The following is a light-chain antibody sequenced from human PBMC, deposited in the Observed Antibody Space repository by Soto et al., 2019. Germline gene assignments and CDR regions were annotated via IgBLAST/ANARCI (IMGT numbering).Light chain of an antibody. CDR1: SSNIGAGYD. Sequence: QSVLTQPPSVSGAPGQRVTISCTGSSSNIGAGYDVHWYQQLPGTAPKLLIYGNSNRRSGVPDRFSGSKSGTSASLAITGLQAEDEADYYCQSYDSSLSGWEVFGGGTKLTVL. V-gene: IGLV1-40*01. CDR2: GNS. J-gene: IGLJ2*01. CDR3: QSYDSSLSGWEV.